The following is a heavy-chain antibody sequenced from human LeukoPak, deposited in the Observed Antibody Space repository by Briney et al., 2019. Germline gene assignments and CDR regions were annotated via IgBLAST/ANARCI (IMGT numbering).Heavy chain of an antibody. V-gene: IGHV4-39*01. Sequence: PSGTLSLTCTVSVGSICSSSYYSGWIRPPPGKGLEWIGNIYHSGNTYYNSSLKSRVTISLDTSKNQFSLRLSSVTAADTAVYYCARLEGFGELFDPWGQGTLVTVSS. CDR2: IYHSGNT. CDR3: ARLEGFGELFDP. D-gene: IGHD3-10*01. CDR1: VGSICSSSYY. J-gene: IGHJ5*02.